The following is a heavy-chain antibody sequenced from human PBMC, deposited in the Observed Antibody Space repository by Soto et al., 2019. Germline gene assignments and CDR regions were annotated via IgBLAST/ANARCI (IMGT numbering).Heavy chain of an antibody. CDR1: SFTFRSYG. J-gene: IGHJ6*02. D-gene: IGHD2-15*01. CDR3: AKKEWWSTQAWLRDYYYGMDV. Sequence: QVQLVESGGGVVQPGRSLRLSCAASSFTFRSYGMHWVRRAPGKGLEWVATTSYDGNKKYYADFVKGRFTISKDNSNNTLYLQMNSLRVEDTAVYYCAKKEWWSTQAWLRDYYYGMDVWGQGTTVTVSS. V-gene: IGHV3-30*18. CDR2: TSYDGNKK.